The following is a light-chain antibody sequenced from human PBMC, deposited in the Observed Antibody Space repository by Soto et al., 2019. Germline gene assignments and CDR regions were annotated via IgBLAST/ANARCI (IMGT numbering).Light chain of an antibody. J-gene: IGLJ1*01. CDR3: AAWDDSLIGSV. Sequence: SVRTQPPSASWTPGQRVTIACSGSSSNIGSNTVNWYQQFPGTAPKLLIYGNNQRPSGVPDRFSGSKSGTSASLAISGLQSEDEYDYYCAAWDDSLIGSVFGTGTKVTVL. V-gene: IGLV1-44*01. CDR1: SSNIGSNT. CDR2: GNN.